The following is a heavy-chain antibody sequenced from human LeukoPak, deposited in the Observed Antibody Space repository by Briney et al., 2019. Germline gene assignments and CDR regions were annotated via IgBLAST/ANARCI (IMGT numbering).Heavy chain of an antibody. CDR1: GYTFTSYD. D-gene: IGHD3-10*01. CDR3: ARVFGRFGELSNWFDP. V-gene: IGHV1-8*01. Sequence: ASVKVSCKASGYTFTSYDINWVRQATGQGLEWMGWMNPNSGNTGYAQKLQGRVTMTTDTSTSTAYMELRSLRSDDTAVYYCARVFGRFGELSNWFDPWGQGTLVTVSS. CDR2: MNPNSGNT. J-gene: IGHJ5*02.